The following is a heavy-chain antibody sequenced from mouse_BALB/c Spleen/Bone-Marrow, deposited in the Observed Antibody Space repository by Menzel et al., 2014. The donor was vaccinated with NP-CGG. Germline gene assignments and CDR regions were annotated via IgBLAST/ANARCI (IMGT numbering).Heavy chain of an antibody. Sequence: EVMLVESGGGLVQPGGSLKLSCTASGFTFSSYSMSWVRQTPEKRLEWVAYISNGGGSTYYPDAVKGRFTISRDNAKNSLYLQMSSLKSEDTAMYYCTRHGEVRRFYYALDYWGRGTSVTVSS. CDR1: GFTFSSYS. D-gene: IGHD2-14*01. J-gene: IGHJ4*01. CDR3: TRHGEVRRFYYALDY. V-gene: IGHV5-12-2*01. CDR2: ISNGGGST.